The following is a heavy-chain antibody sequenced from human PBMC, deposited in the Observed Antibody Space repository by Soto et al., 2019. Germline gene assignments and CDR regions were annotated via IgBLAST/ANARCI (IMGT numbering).Heavy chain of an antibody. V-gene: IGHV4-39*01. CDR3: ARFAVRGVIIDGRGNWFDP. Sequence: QLQLQESGPGLVKPSETLSLTCTVSGGSISSSSYYWGWIRQPPGKGLEWIGSIYYSGSTYYNPSLKSRVTISVDTSKNQFSLKLSSVTAADTAVYYCARFAVRGVIIDGRGNWFDPWGQGTLVTVSS. J-gene: IGHJ5*02. CDR2: IYYSGST. D-gene: IGHD3-10*01. CDR1: GGSISSSSYY.